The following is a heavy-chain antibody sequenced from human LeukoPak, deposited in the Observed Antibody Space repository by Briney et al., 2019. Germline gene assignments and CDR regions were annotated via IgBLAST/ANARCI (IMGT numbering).Heavy chain of an antibody. CDR1: GGSISSGSYY. CDR2: IYTSGST. D-gene: IGHD4-17*01. J-gene: IGHJ5*02. CDR3: ARSPGQSLRSAWFDP. V-gene: IGHV4-61*02. Sequence: SETLSLTCTVSGGSISSGSYYWSWIRQPAGKGLEWIGRIYTSGSTNYNPSLKSRVTISVDTSKNQFSLKLSSVTAADTAVYHCARSPGQSLRSAWFDPWGRGTLVTVSS.